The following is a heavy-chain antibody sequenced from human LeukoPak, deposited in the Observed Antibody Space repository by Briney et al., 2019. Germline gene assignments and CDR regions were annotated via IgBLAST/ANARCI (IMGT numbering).Heavy chain of an antibody. V-gene: IGHV5-51*01. D-gene: IGHD3-16*02. CDR3: ASTYDYIWGSYRPGPYAFDI. J-gene: IGHJ3*02. CDR1: GYSFTSYW. Sequence: GESLKISCKGSGYSFTSYWIGWVRQMPGKGLEWMGIIYPGDSDTRYRPSFQGQVTISADKSISTAYLQWSSLKASDTAMYYCASTYDYIWGSYRPGPYAFDIWGQGTMVTVSS. CDR2: IYPGDSDT.